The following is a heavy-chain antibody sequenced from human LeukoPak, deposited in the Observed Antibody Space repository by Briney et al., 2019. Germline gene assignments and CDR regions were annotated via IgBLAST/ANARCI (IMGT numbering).Heavy chain of an antibody. CDR1: GFTFSSYG. V-gene: IGHV3-30*02. Sequence: GGSLRLSCAASGFTFSSYGMYWVRQAPGKGLEWVAFIRYDGSNKYYADSVKGRFTISRDDSKNTLYLRMNSLKTEDTAVYYCTTVLWFGEFQSDYWGQGTLVTVSS. J-gene: IGHJ4*02. D-gene: IGHD3-10*01. CDR3: TTVLWFGEFQSDY. CDR2: IRYDGSNK.